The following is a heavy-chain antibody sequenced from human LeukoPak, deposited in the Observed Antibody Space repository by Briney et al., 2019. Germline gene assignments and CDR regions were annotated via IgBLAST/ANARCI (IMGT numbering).Heavy chain of an antibody. CDR1: GFTFSEYY. Sequence: GGSLRLSCAASGFTFSEYYMSWVRQAPGKGPEWVSHISSTASNIYYADSVKGRLTISRDNARNSLYLQMNSLRAEDTAVYYCAKDRYYYGLGSYSCFDYWGQGTLVTVSS. CDR2: ISSTASNI. V-gene: IGHV3-11*01. D-gene: IGHD3-10*01. CDR3: AKDRYYYGLGSYSCFDY. J-gene: IGHJ4*01.